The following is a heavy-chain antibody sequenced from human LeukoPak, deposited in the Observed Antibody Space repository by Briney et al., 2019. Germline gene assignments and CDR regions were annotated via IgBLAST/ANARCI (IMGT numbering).Heavy chain of an antibody. D-gene: IGHD2-15*01. J-gene: IGHJ3*01. Sequence: GGSLRLSCAASGYTFSSYGMHWVRQAPGKGLEWVAVISYDGSNKYYADSVKGRFTISRDNSKNTLYLQMNSLRAGDTALYYCDNYEWWLGESNAFYVWGPRTVVS. V-gene: IGHV3-30*03. CDR2: ISYDGSNK. CDR3: DNYEWWLGESNAFYV. CDR1: GYTFSSYG.